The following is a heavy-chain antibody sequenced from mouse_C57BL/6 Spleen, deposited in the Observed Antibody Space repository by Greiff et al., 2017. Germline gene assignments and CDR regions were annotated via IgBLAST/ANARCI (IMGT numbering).Heavy chain of an antibody. V-gene: IGHV1-81*01. J-gene: IGHJ2*01. CDR3: ARGTTDVDD. D-gene: IGHD1-1*01. CDR2: IYPRSGNT. CDR1: GFSFTSYG. Sequence: VQLQQSGAELVRPGASVNLSCTASGFSFTSYGISWVKQRTGQGLEWFGEIYPRSGNTYYKEKFKGKATLTADKSSSTAYMELRSQTTEDSAVYSCARGTTDVDDWGKGTTLTVSS.